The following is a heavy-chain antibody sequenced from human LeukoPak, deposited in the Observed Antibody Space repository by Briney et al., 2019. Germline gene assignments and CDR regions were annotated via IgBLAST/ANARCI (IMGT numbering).Heavy chain of an antibody. V-gene: IGHV3-33*01. D-gene: IGHD2-2*01. Sequence: GGSPRLSCAASGFTFSSYGMHWVRQAPGKGLEWVAVIWYDGSNKYYADSVKGRFTISRDNSKNTLYLQMNSLRAEDTAVYYCARDSSSTSSFDYWGQGTLVTVSS. CDR2: IWYDGSNK. J-gene: IGHJ4*02. CDR3: ARDSSSTSSFDY. CDR1: GFTFSSYG.